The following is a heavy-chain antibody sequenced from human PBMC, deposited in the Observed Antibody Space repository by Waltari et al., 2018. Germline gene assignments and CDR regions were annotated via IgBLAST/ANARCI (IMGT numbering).Heavy chain of an antibody. D-gene: IGHD5-12*01. CDR2: VIPIFGTA. Sequence: QVQLVQSGAEVKKPGSSVKVSCKASGGTFSIYATVWVRQAPGQGLEWMGGVIPIFGTANYAQKFQGRVTITADESTSTAYMELSSLRSEDTAVYYCARGVEMATIYKFDYWGQGTLVTVSS. CDR1: GGTFSIYA. V-gene: IGHV1-69*12. CDR3: ARGVEMATIYKFDY. J-gene: IGHJ4*02.